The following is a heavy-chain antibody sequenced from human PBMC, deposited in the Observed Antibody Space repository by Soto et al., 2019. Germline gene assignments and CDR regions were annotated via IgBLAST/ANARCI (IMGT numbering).Heavy chain of an antibody. V-gene: IGHV3-23*01. CDR2: TSGGSST. Sequence: GGSLRLSCAASGFTFSSYPMSWVRQAPGKGLEWVSATSGGSSTYYADSVKGRFTISRDNSKHALYLQMNSPRAEDTAVYYCAKAGSGYYFDYWGQGTVVTVSS. CDR1: GFTFSSYP. D-gene: IGHD1-26*01. J-gene: IGHJ4*02. CDR3: AKAGSGYYFDY.